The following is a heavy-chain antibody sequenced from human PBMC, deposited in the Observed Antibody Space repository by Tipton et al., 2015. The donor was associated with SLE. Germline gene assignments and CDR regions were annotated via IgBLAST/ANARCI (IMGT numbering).Heavy chain of an antibody. Sequence: TLSLTCTVSGGSISSGAYYWSWIRQHPGKGLEWIGFIYYSGPTHYNPSLKSRLIISVDTSINQFSLKLSSVTAADTAVYYCARKVLTGTTRWYFDLWGRGTLVTVSS. CDR1: GGSISSGAYY. CDR3: ARKVLTGTTRWYFDL. CDR2: IYYSGPT. V-gene: IGHV4-31*03. J-gene: IGHJ2*01. D-gene: IGHD1-7*01.